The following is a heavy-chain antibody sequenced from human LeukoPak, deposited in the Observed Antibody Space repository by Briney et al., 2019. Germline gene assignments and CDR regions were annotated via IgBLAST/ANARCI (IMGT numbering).Heavy chain of an antibody. CDR3: ARDPSPDYYGSGRPYYFDY. CDR1: GGSISSSSYY. D-gene: IGHD3-10*01. Sequence: SETLSLTCTVSGGSISSSSYYWVWIRQPPGKGPEWIGNIYYSGSTYYNPSLKSRLTISLDTSKNQFSLYLRSVTAADTAVYYCARDPSPDYYGSGRPYYFDYWGQGTLVTVSS. CDR2: IYYSGST. J-gene: IGHJ4*02. V-gene: IGHV4-39*07.